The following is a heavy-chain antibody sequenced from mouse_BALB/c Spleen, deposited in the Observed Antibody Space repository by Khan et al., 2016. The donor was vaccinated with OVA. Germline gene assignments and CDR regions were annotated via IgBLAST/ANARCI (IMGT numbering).Heavy chain of an antibody. CDR2: IYPGSNNT. V-gene: IGHV1-77*01. CDR3: GRGGGAWFPY. J-gene: IGHJ3*01. Sequence: QVQLQESGAELARPGASVKLSCKASGYTFTDYNINWVKQRTGQGLEWIGEIYPGSNNTYYNEKFKGKAILTADKSSSTAYLQLSSLTSEDSAVYFCGRGGGAWFPYWGQGTLVTVSA. CDR1: GYTFTDYN.